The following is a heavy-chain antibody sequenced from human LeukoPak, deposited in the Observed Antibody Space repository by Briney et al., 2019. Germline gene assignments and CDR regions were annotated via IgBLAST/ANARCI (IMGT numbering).Heavy chain of an antibody. CDR2: IYYSGST. V-gene: IGHV4-30-4*01. CDR1: GGSLNGHY. CDR3: ARVPGWGSPGRYYFDY. J-gene: IGHJ4*02. D-gene: IGHD3-16*01. Sequence: SSETLSLTCAVYGGSLNGHYWSWIRQPPGKGLEWIGYIYYSGSTYYNPSLKRRVTISVDTSKYQFSLKLSSVTAADTAVYYCARVPGWGSPGRYYFDYWGQGTLVTVSS.